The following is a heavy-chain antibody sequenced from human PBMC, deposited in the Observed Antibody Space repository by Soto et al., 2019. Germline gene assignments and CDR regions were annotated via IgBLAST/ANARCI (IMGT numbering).Heavy chain of an antibody. CDR3: ARSPSIADRTTDY. J-gene: IGHJ4*02. CDR1: DGSFSGYY. Sequence: XXTLSLTCAVYDGSFSGYYWSWIRQPPGKGLEWIGEIXHSGSXNYNTYIKSRXXISVDKSXXQFYMKLSSVTAAETAVYYCARSPSIADRTTDYWGQGTLVTVSS. V-gene: IGHV4-34*01. D-gene: IGHD6-6*01. CDR2: IXHSGSX.